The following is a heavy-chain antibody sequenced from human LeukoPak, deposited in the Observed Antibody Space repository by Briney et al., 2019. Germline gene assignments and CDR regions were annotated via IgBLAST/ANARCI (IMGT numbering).Heavy chain of an antibody. CDR3: AGSSSWYGARLAY. J-gene: IGHJ4*02. D-gene: IGHD6-13*01. CDR2: INHSGST. CDR1: GGSFSGYY. V-gene: IGHV4-34*01. Sequence: SETLSLTCAVYGGSFSGYYWSWIRQPPGKGLEWIGEINHSGSTNYNPSLKSRVTISVDTSKNQFSLKLSSVTAADTAVYYCAGSSSWYGARLAYWGQGTLVTVSS.